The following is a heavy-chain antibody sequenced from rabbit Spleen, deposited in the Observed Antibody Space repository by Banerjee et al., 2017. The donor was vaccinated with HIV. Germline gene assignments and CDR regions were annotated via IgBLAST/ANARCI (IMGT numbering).Heavy chain of an antibody. CDR1: GFFFSDRDV. CDR2: INTATGKA. Sequence: QEQLVESGGGLVQPEGSLTLTCKASGFFFSDRDVMCWVRQAPGKGLEWIACINTATGKAVYASWAKGRFTISKTSSTTVTLQMTSLTAADTATYFCARDLVGVIGWNFNLWGQGTLVTVS. D-gene: IGHD4-1*01. CDR3: ARDLVGVIGWNFNL. V-gene: IGHV1S45*01. J-gene: IGHJ4*01.